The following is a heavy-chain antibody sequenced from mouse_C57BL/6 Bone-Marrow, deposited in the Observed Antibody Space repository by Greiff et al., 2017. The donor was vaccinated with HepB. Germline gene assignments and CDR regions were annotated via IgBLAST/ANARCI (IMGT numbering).Heavy chain of an antibody. V-gene: IGHV5-17*01. CDR2: ISSGSSTI. J-gene: IGHJ4*01. D-gene: IGHD1-1*01. CDR1: GFTFSDYG. Sequence: EVMLVESGGGLVKPGGSLKLSCAASGFTFSDYGMHWVRQAPEKGLEWVAYISSGSSTIYYADTVKGRFTISRDNAKNTLFLQMTSLRSEDTAMYYCARPTDYYGSSYGAMDDWGQGTSVTVSS. CDR3: ARPTDYYGSSYGAMDD.